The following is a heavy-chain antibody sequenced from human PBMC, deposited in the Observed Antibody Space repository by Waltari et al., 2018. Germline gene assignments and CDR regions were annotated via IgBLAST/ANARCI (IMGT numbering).Heavy chain of an antibody. D-gene: IGHD3-10*01. CDR3: ASSWFREFDP. CDR2: ISYDGSNK. V-gene: IGHV3-30-3*01. Sequence: QVQLVESGGGVVQPGRSRRLSCAASGFTFSSYAMHWVRQAPGKGLEWVAVISYDGSNKYYADSVKGRFTIARDNSKNTLYLQMNSLRADDTAVYYCASSWFREFDPWGHGTLVTVSS. J-gene: IGHJ5*02. CDR1: GFTFSSYA.